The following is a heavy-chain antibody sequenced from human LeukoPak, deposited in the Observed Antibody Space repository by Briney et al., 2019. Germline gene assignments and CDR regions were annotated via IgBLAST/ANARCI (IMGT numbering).Heavy chain of an antibody. CDR3: ARSTDYGDYEGVRFDY. J-gene: IGHJ4*02. CDR2: INHSGSA. V-gene: IGHV4-34*01. CDR1: GGSFSGYY. D-gene: IGHD4-17*01. Sequence: SETLSLTCAVSGGSFSGYYWTWIRQPPGKGLEWIGEINHSGSANYNPSLMSRVTISLDTSKNHFSLNLSSVTAADTAVYYCARSTDYGDYEGVRFDYWGQGTLVTVSS.